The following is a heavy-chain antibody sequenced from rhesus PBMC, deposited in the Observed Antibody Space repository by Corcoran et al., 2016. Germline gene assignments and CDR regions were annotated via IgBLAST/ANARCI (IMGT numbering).Heavy chain of an antibody. J-gene: IGHJ4*01. Sequence: QLQLQESGPGLVKPSETLSLTCAVPGGSISSNYWSWICQATGKGLEWVGRISGSGGSTDYNPYPTSRVTISPDTSKNQFSLKLSSVTAADTAVYYCARGYYSGSLGVDYWGQGVLVTVSS. CDR3: ARGYYSGSLGVDY. CDR1: GGSISSNY. V-gene: IGHV4-173*01. D-gene: IGHD3-16*01. CDR2: ISGSGGST.